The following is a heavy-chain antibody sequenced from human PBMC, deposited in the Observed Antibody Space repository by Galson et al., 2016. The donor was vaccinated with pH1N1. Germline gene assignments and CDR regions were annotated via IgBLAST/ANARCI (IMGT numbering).Heavy chain of an antibody. CDR3: AKGHNNYSDP. CDR2: IFSSGNT. Sequence: ETLSLTCTVSGGSLSLNYWSWIRQPPGKGLEWIGYIFSSGNTNYNPSLKSRVTISVDTSKNQFSLKVSSVTAADTAVYYCAKGHNNYSDPWGQGTLVTVSS. CDR1: GGSLSLNY. V-gene: IGHV4-4*09. J-gene: IGHJ5*02.